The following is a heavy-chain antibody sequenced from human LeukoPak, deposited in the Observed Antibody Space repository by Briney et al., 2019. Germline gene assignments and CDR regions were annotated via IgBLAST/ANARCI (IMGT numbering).Heavy chain of an antibody. D-gene: IGHD1-7*01. V-gene: IGHV4-59*01. CDR1: GGSISSYY. J-gene: IGHJ3*02. Sequence: PSETLSLTCTVSGGSISSYYWSWIRQPPGKGLEWIGYIYYSGSTNYNPSLKSRVTISVDTSKNQFSLKLSSVTAADTAVYYCARRGDYTTGTMNAFDIWGQGTMVTVSS. CDR3: ARRGDYTTGTMNAFDI. CDR2: IYYSGST.